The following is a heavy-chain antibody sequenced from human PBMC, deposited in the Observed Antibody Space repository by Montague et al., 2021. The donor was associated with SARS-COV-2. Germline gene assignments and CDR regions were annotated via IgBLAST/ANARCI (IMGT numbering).Heavy chain of an antibody. V-gene: IGHV2-70*01. CDR1: GFSLSTSGMC. CDR2: IDWDDDK. Sequence: PALVTPTQTLTLTCTFSGFSLSTSGMCVSWICQPPGKALEWLTLIDWDDDKYYSTSLKTRLTISKDTSKNQVVLTMTNMDPVDTATYYCARSYGTTVVTRAFDYWGQGTLVTVSS. J-gene: IGHJ4*02. D-gene: IGHD4-23*01. CDR3: ARSYGTTVVTRAFDY.